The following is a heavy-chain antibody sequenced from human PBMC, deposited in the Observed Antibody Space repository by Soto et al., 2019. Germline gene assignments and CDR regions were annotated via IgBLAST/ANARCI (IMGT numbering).Heavy chain of an antibody. V-gene: IGHV1-8*01. D-gene: IGHD4-17*01. CDR1: GYTFTSYD. CDR2: MNPNSGNT. J-gene: IGHJ6*03. CDR3: ATGRFYGDYYYYYMDV. Sequence: ASVKVSCKASGYTFTSYDINCVRQATGQGLEWMGWMNPNSGNTGYAQKFQGRVTMTRNTSISTAYMELSSLRSEDTAVYYCATGRFYGDYYYYYMDVWXKGTTVTVSS.